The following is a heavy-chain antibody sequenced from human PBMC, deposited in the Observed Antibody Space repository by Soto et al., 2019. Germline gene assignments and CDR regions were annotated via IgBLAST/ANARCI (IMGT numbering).Heavy chain of an antibody. V-gene: IGHV4-59*01. J-gene: IGHJ5*02. CDR2: IYYSGST. D-gene: IGHD1-7*01. CDR1: GGSISSYY. CDR3: AREVLELGRGGWFDP. Sequence: PSETLSLTCTVSGGSISSYYWSWIRQPPGKGLEWIGYIYYSGSTNYNPSLKSRVTISVDTSKNQFSLKLSSVTAADTAVYYCAREVLELGRGGWFDPWGQGTLVTVSS.